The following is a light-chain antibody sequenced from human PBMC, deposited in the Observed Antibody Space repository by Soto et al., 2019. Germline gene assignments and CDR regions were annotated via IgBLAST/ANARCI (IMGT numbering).Light chain of an antibody. Sequence: EIVLTQSPATLSSFPGDRVTLSCRASHSVSSNLAWYQQKPGQAPRLLIYGASTRASGIPARFSGSGSGTEFTLTISSLQSEDFAVYYCQQYNNWPPITFGQGTRLEIK. CDR1: HSVSSN. V-gene: IGKV3-15*01. J-gene: IGKJ5*01. CDR3: QQYNNWPPIT. CDR2: GAS.